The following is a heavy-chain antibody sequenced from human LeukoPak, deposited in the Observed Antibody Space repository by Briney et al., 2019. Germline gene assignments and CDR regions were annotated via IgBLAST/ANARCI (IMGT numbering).Heavy chain of an antibody. D-gene: IGHD3-3*01. V-gene: IGHV1-18*01. J-gene: IGHJ4*02. Sequence: GASVKVSCKASGYTFTSYGISWVRQAPGQGLEWMGWISAYNGNTNYAQKLQGRVTMTTDTSTSTAYMELRSLRSDDTAVYYCARSDFWSGSPAGFDYWGQGTLVTVSS. CDR2: ISAYNGNT. CDR1: GYTFTSYG. CDR3: ARSDFWSGSPAGFDY.